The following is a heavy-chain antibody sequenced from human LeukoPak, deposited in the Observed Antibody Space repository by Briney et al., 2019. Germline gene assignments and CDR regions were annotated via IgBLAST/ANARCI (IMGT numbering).Heavy chain of an antibody. CDR3: ARAYYGGFRDAFDI. J-gene: IGHJ3*02. CDR1: GGSFSGYY. D-gene: IGHD4-23*01. CDR2: INHSGST. V-gene: IGHV4-34*01. Sequence: SETPSLTCAVYGGSFSGYYWSWIRQPPGKGLEWIGEINHSGSTNYNPSLKSRVTISVDTSKNQFSLKLSSVTAADTAVYYCARAYYGGFRDAFDIWGQGTMVTVSS.